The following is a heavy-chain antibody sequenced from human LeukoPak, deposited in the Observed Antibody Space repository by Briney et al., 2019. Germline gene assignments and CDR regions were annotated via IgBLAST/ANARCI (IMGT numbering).Heavy chain of an antibody. V-gene: IGHV4-59*01. CDR1: GGSISSSY. D-gene: IGHD3-3*01. CDR3: ARATNDAWNAQYTGGRYYMDV. Sequence: KPSETLSLTCTVSGGSISSSYWTWIRQPPGKGLEGIGNINYSGCTRFNRSLKRRVTIFLDMSKNQISLELHYLTATYPAVYYLARATNDAWNAQYTGGRYYMDVWGKGTTVIVSS. J-gene: IGHJ6*03. CDR2: INYSGCT.